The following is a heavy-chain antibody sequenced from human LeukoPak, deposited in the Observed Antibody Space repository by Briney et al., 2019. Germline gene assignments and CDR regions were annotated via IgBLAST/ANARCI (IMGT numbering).Heavy chain of an antibody. CDR1: GFTFSSYG. D-gene: IGHD1-14*01. CDR3: AKDSPITTIDY. J-gene: IGHJ4*02. CDR2: ISYDGSNK. Sequence: GGSLRLSCAASGFTFSSYGMPWVRQAPGKGLEWVAVISYDGSNKYYADSVKGRFTISRDNSKYTLYLQMNSLRAEDTAVYYCAKDSPITTIDYWGQGTLVTVSS. V-gene: IGHV3-30*18.